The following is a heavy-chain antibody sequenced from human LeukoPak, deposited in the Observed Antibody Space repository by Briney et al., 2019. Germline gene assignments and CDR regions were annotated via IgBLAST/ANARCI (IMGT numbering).Heavy chain of an antibody. J-gene: IGHJ4*02. D-gene: IGHD3-9*01. CDR3: ARDEYDILTGKELDY. CDR1: GFTFSSYW. Sequence: QPGGSLRLSCAASGFTFSSYWMSWVRQAPGKGVEWVANIKQDGSEKYYVDSVKGRFTISRDNAKNSLYLQMNSLRAEDTAVYYCARDEYDILTGKELDYWGQGTLVTVSS. CDR2: IKQDGSEK. V-gene: IGHV3-7*03.